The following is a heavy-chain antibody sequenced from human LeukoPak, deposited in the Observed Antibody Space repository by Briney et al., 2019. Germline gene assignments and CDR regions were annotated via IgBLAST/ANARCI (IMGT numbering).Heavy chain of an antibody. D-gene: IGHD6-13*01. Sequence: ASVKVSCKASGYTFTNYGITWVRQAPGQGLEWMGWRSAYNGNTKYAQTLQGRVTMTTDTSTSTAYMELRSLRSDDTAVYYCARDHSSSCQLFDYWGQGTLVTVSS. CDR3: ARDHSSSCQLFDY. V-gene: IGHV1-18*01. CDR1: GYTFTNYG. CDR2: RSAYNGNT. J-gene: IGHJ4*02.